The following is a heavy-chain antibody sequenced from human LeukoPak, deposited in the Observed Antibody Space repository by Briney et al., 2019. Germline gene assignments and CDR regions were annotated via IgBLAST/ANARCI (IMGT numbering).Heavy chain of an antibody. CDR2: INHSGST. CDR1: GGSFSGYY. J-gene: IGHJ4*02. V-gene: IGHV4-34*01. D-gene: IGHD6-6*01. Sequence: SETLSLTCAVYGGSFSGYYWSWIRQPPGKGLEWIGEINHSGSTNYNPSLKSRVTISVDTSKNQFTLKLSSVTAADTAVYYCARGLARLKFDYWGQGTLVTVSS. CDR3: ARGLARLKFDY.